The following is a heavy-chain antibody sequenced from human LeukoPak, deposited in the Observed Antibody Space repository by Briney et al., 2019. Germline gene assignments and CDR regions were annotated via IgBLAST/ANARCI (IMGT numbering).Heavy chain of an antibody. V-gene: IGHV3-48*03. D-gene: IGHD2-15*01. Sequence: GSLRLSCAASGFTFSSYDIDWVRHPPGKGLEWVSYISNSGTTMNYADSVKGRFTISRDNAKNSLYRQMNSLRAEDTAVYDCTRGDTLIWGQGTMVTVSS. CDR1: GFTFSSYD. J-gene: IGHJ3*02. CDR3: TRGDTLI. CDR2: ISNSGTTM.